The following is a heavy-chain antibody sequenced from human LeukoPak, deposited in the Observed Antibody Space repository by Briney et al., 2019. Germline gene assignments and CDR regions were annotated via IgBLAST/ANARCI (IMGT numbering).Heavy chain of an antibody. CDR3: ARASHTYYDFWSGYYTGIDPFDY. CDR1: GGTFSSYA. CDR2: IIPIFGTA. Sequence: SVKVSCKASGGTFSSYAISWVRQAPGQGLEWMGGIIPIFGTANYAQKFQGRVTITADESTSTAYMELSSLRSGDTAVYYCARASHTYYDFWSGYYTGIDPFDYWGQGTLVTVSS. V-gene: IGHV1-69*01. D-gene: IGHD3-3*01. J-gene: IGHJ4*02.